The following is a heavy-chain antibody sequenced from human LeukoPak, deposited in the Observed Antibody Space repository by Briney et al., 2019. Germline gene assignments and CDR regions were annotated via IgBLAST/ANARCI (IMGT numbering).Heavy chain of an antibody. Sequence: GGSLRLSCAASGFTLSTYAMSWVRQTPGKGLEWVAATSSSDAGTYHADSVKGRFTISRDTSKDTLHLQMNSLRAEDTAVYYCAKDLDGSGLYGGIDFWGQGTLVTVSS. D-gene: IGHD6-19*01. V-gene: IGHV3-23*01. J-gene: IGHJ4*02. CDR2: TSSSDAGT. CDR3: AKDLDGSGLYGGIDF. CDR1: GFTLSTYA.